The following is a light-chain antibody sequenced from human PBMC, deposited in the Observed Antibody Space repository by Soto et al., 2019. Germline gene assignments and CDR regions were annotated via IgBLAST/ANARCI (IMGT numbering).Light chain of an antibody. J-gene: IGKJ1*01. V-gene: IGKV1-5*01. Sequence: DIQMTQSPSTLSASVGDRVTITCRASQSISSWLAWYQQKPGKAPKLLIYDASSLESGVPSRFSGSGSGTDFTLTISSLQPEDVATYYCQKYNSVWTFGQGTKVDIK. CDR2: DAS. CDR3: QKYNSVWT. CDR1: QSISSW.